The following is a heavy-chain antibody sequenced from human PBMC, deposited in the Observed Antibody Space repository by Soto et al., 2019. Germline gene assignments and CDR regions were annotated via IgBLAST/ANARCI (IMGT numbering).Heavy chain of an antibody. Sequence: QVQLVQSGAEVKKPGSSVKVSCKASGGTFSSYAISWVRQAPGQGLEWMGGIIPIFGTANYAQKFQGRVMITADESTSTAYMELSSLRSEDTAVYYCARGWGDGYNYGDYYYYGMDVWGQGTTVTVSS. J-gene: IGHJ6*02. V-gene: IGHV1-69*12. D-gene: IGHD5-12*01. CDR3: ARGWGDGYNYGDYYYYGMDV. CDR2: IIPIFGTA. CDR1: GGTFSSYA.